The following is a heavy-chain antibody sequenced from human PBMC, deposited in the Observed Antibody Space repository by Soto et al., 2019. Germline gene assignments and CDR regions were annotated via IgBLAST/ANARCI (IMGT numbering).Heavy chain of an antibody. J-gene: IGHJ6*02. CDR2: IKHSGST. CDR3: ARDDYGDHYYYGMDV. CDR1: GGSFSGNY. Sequence: PSETLSLTCAVYGGSFSGNYWNWIRQPPGKGLEWIGEIKHSGSTNYNPSLKSRVTISVDTSKNQFSLMLSSVTAADTAVYYCARDDYGDHYYYGMDVWGQGTTVTVSS. D-gene: IGHD4-17*01. V-gene: IGHV4-34*01.